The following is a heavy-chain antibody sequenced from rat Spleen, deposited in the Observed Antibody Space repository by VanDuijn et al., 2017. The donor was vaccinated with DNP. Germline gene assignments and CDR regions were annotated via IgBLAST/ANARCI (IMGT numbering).Heavy chain of an antibody. J-gene: IGHJ3*01. D-gene: IGHD1-11*01. V-gene: IGHV5-31*01. CDR2: LSYNGGTP. CDR3: ATGIPHWFAY. CDR1: GFIFSNYW. Sequence: EVQLVESGGGPVQPGRSLKLSCVASGFIFSNYWMTWIRQAPAKGLEWVATLSYNGGTPYYRDSVKGRFTISRDNAQSTLYLQMDSLRSEDTATYYCATGIPHWFAYWGQGTLVTVSS.